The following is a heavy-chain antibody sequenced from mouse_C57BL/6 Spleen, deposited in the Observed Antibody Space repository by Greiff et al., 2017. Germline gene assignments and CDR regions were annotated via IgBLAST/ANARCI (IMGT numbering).Heavy chain of an antibody. CDR1: GYTFTSYW. Sequence: VQVVESGAELVKPGASVKMSCKASGYTFTSYWITWVKQRPGQGLEWIGDIYPGSGSTNYNEKFKSKATLTVDTSSSTAYMQLSSLTSEDSAVYYCARSSTMVTPWFAYWGQGTLVTVSA. CDR3: ARSSTMVTPWFAY. J-gene: IGHJ3*01. D-gene: IGHD2-2*01. CDR2: IYPGSGST. V-gene: IGHV1-55*01.